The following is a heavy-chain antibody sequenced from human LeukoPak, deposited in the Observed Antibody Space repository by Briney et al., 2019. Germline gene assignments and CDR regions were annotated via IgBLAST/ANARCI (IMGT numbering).Heavy chain of an antibody. D-gene: IGHD4-11*01. CDR1: GGSISSSSYY. V-gene: IGHV4-39*07. CDR3: AREAYSNYFYYYYYMDV. CDR2: IYYSGST. J-gene: IGHJ6*03. Sequence: PSETLSLTCTVSGGSISSSSYYWGWIRRPPGKGLEWIGSIYYSGSTYYNPSLKSRVTISVDTSKNQFSLKLSSVTAADTAVYYCAREAYSNYFYYYYYMDVWGKGTTVTVSS.